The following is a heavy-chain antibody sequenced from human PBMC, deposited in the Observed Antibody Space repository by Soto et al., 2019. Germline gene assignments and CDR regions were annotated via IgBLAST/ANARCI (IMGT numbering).Heavy chain of an antibody. CDR2: TYYRSRWYN. Sequence: PSQTLSLTCVISGDSLSNNSAAWNWIRQSPSRGLEWLGRTYYRSRWYNHYAESVKSRITINPDTSKNQFSLHLKSVTPEDSAVYYCARDQGIVATIANWGQGTLATVSS. CDR3: ARDQGIVATIAN. V-gene: IGHV6-1*01. D-gene: IGHD5-12*01. J-gene: IGHJ4*02. CDR1: GDSLSNNSAA.